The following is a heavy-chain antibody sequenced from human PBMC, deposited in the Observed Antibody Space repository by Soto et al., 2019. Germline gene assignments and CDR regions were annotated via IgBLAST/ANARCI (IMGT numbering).Heavy chain of an antibody. CDR2: TVADSGNR. CDR1: GYSFMSYG. D-gene: IGHD3-10*01. Sequence: QVQLMQSGAEVTKPGASVTLSCKTSGYSFMSYGLSWVRQAPGQGLEWMGWTVADSGNRIYAQKFQDRINMNIDTSTNTGYMELRSLRSDDSALYFCARVAGYGSVSRHFDNWGQGTLVTVSS. CDR3: ARVAGYGSVSRHFDN. V-gene: IGHV1-18*01. J-gene: IGHJ4*02.